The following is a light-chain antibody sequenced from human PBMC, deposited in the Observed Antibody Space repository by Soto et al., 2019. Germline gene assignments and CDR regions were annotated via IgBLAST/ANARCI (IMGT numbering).Light chain of an antibody. J-gene: IGKJ1*01. V-gene: IGKV1-39*01. Sequence: DIPMTQSPSSLSAFVGDRVTITCRASQSISSYLNWYQQKPGKALKLLISAASSLQSGVPSRFSGRGSGTDFTLTISSLQPEDFATYYCQQTYSTLVTFGQGTKVEVK. CDR3: QQTYSTLVT. CDR1: QSISSY. CDR2: AAS.